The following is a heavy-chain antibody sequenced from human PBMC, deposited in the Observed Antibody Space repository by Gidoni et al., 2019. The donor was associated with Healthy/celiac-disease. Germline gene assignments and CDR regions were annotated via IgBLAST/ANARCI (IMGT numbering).Heavy chain of an antibody. Sequence: QVQLQQWGAGLLKPSETLSLTCAVYGGSFSGYYWSWIRQPPGKGLEWIGEINHSGSTNYNPSLKSRVTISVDTSKNQFSLKLSSVTAADTAVYYCARGHGGIAGPVYYYYMDVWGKGTTVTVSS. CDR1: GGSFSGYY. CDR2: INHSGST. V-gene: IGHV4-34*01. J-gene: IGHJ6*03. D-gene: IGHD6-13*01. CDR3: ARGHGGIAGPVYYYYMDV.